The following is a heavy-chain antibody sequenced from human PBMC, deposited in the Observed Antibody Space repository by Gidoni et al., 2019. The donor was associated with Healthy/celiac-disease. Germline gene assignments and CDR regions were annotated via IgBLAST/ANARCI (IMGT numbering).Heavy chain of an antibody. CDR1: GLPSSSYV. Sequence: QVQLVESGGGVVQPGRSLRPSCAASGLPSSSYVLHWVRQATGKGREWVAVIWYDGSNKCYADSVKGRFTISRDNSKNTLYLQMNSLRAEDTAVYYCARAFQGVIIGKPHNWFDPWGQGTLVTVSS. V-gene: IGHV3-33*01. J-gene: IGHJ5*02. D-gene: IGHD3-10*01. CDR2: IWYDGSNK. CDR3: ARAFQGVIIGKPHNWFDP.